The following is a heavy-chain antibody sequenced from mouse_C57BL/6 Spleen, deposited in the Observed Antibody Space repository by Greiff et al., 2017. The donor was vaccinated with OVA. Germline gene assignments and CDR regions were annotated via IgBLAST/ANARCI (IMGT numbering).Heavy chain of an antibody. CDR1: GYSITSGYY. J-gene: IGHJ4*01. D-gene: IGHD2-10*01. Sequence: DVKLQESGPGLVKPSQSLSLTCSVTGYSITSGYYWNWIRQFPGNKLEWMGYISYDGSNKYNPYLKNRITITRDTSKNLFFLKLNSVTTEDTATYYFAREGAYYYAMDYWGQGTSVTVSS. V-gene: IGHV3-6*01. CDR2: ISYDGSN. CDR3: AREGAYYYAMDY.